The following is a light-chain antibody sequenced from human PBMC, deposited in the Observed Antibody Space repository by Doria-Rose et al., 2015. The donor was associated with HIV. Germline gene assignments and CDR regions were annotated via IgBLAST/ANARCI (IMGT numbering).Light chain of an antibody. CDR3: LLYYGGTQGV. V-gene: IGLV7-43*01. Sequence: LTCSSSTGAVTRGYYPNWFQQKPGQPPRTLIYSTSYKHSWTPARFSGSLLGGRAALTLSGVQPEDEAEYYCLLYYGGTQGVFGGGTKLTGL. CDR1: TGAVTRGYY. J-gene: IGLJ3*02. CDR2: STS.